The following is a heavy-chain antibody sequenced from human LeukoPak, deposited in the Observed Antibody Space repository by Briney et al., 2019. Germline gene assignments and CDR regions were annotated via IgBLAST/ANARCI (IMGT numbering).Heavy chain of an antibody. D-gene: IGHD3-10*01. CDR2: INPNSGGT. CDR3: ARDGSGITY. V-gene: IGHV1-2*02. Sequence: ASVKVSCKASGYTFTGYYMHWVRQAPGQGLEWMGWINPNSGGTNYAQKVQGRVTMTRDTSISTAYMELSRLRSDDTAVYYCARDGSGITYWGQGTLVTVSS. J-gene: IGHJ4*02. CDR1: GYTFTGYY.